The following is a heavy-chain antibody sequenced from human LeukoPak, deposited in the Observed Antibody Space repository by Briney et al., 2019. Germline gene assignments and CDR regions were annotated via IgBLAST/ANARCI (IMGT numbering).Heavy chain of an antibody. D-gene: IGHD2-21*01. CDR1: GSTFRNFA. J-gene: IGHJ4*02. Sequence: PGGSLRLSCAASGSTFRNFAMHWVRQTPDKGLEWVALISFDGVTTYYADSMRGRFTISRDNSKNTLFLQMNSLRGEDTAVYYCAREYSDSYGVIGHFDSWGQGTLVPVSS. CDR3: AREYSDSYGVIGHFDS. V-gene: IGHV3-30-3*01. CDR2: ISFDGVTT.